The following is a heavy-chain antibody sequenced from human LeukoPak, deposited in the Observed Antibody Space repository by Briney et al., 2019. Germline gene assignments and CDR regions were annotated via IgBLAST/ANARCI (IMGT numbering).Heavy chain of an antibody. D-gene: IGHD3-16*01. CDR1: GHSVGSRSYY. CDR2: IYKSGAT. J-gene: IGHJ3*01. CDR3: ARDWGLDALDV. V-gene: IGHV4-61*01. Sequence: SETLSLTCTVSGHSVGSRSYYWTWIRQPPGKGLEWLGHIYKSGATEYNPSLKSRVTISVDMSKTQFSLKLSSVTAADTAVYYCARDWGLDALDVWGQGTMVTVSS.